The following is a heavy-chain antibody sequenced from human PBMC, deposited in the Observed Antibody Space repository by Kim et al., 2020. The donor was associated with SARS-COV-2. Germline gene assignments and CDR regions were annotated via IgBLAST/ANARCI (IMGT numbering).Heavy chain of an antibody. CDR1: GFTFDDYA. CDR3: AKGSPYSSSWYRGGFDY. D-gene: IGHD6-13*01. CDR2: ISWNSGSI. Sequence: GGSLRLSCAASGFTFDDYAMHWVRQAPGKGLEWVSGISWNSGSIGYADSVKGRFTISRDNAKNSLYLQMNSLRAEDTALYYCAKGSPYSSSWYRGGFDYWGQGTLVTVSS. V-gene: IGHV3-9*01. J-gene: IGHJ4*02.